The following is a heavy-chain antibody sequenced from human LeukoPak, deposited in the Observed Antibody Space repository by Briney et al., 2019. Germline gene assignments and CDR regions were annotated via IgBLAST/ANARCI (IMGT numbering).Heavy chain of an antibody. V-gene: IGHV4-59*08. CDR1: GGSISSYY. Sequence: SETLSLTCTVSGGSISSYYWSWIRQPPGKGLEWIGYIYYSGSTNYNPSLKSRVTISVDTSKNQFSLKLSSVTAADTAVYYCARRLGSSWYFDYWGQGTLVTVSS. J-gene: IGHJ4*02. CDR3: ARRLGSSWYFDY. CDR2: IYYSGST. D-gene: IGHD6-13*01.